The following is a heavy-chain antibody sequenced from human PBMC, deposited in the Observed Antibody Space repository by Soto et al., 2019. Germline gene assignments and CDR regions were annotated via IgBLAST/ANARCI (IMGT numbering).Heavy chain of an antibody. CDR3: AHRRVAVAGSDFDY. D-gene: IGHD6-19*01. CDR1: GFSLSTSGVG. J-gene: IGHJ4*02. Sequence: QITLKESGPTLVKPTQTLTLTCTFSGFSLSTSGVGVGWIRQPPGKALEWLALIYWDDDKRYSPSLKSRLTITKDTSKNQVVLTMTTMDPVDTATYYCAHRRVAVAGSDFDYWGQGTLVTVSS. CDR2: IYWDDDK. V-gene: IGHV2-5*02.